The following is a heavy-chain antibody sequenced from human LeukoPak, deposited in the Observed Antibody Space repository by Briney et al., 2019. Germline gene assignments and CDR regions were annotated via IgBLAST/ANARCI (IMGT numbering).Heavy chain of an antibody. V-gene: IGHV5-51*01. Sequence: GESLKISCKGSGYSFSDYWIGWVRQMPGKGLEWMGIIYPGDSDTRYSPSFQGQVTISADNSINTAYLQWSSLKASDTAMYYCARQRVTARPGDYYHGMDVWGQGTTVTVSS. D-gene: IGHD6-6*01. J-gene: IGHJ6*02. CDR2: IYPGDSDT. CDR3: ARQRVTARPGDYYHGMDV. CDR1: GYSFSDYW.